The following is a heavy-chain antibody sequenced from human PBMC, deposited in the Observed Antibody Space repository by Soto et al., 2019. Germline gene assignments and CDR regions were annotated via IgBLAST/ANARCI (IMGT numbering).Heavy chain of an antibody. Sequence: PSETLSLTCTVSGDSIRSYYWTWSRQPPGKGLELIGYIYYSGSTRYNPSLKSRVTISVDMSKNQFSLKLSSVIAADTAVYYCARAHGGFDNGLDVWGQGTAVTVS. CDR2: IYYSGST. CDR3: ARAHGGFDNGLDV. J-gene: IGHJ6*02. V-gene: IGHV4-59*01. CDR1: GDSIRSYY. D-gene: IGHD5-12*01.